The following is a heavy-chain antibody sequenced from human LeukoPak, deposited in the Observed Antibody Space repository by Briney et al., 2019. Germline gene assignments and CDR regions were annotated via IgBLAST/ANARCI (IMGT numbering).Heavy chain of an antibody. CDR2: INPSGGST. CDR1: GYTFTGYY. D-gene: IGHD6-19*01. J-gene: IGHJ4*02. Sequence: GASVKVSCKASGYTFTGYYMHWVRQAPGQGLEWMGIINPSGGSTSYAQKFQGRVTMTRDMSTSTVYMELSSLRSEDTAVYYCARDPLGESSGWRGYFDYWGQGTLVTVSS. V-gene: IGHV1-46*01. CDR3: ARDPLGESSGWRGYFDY.